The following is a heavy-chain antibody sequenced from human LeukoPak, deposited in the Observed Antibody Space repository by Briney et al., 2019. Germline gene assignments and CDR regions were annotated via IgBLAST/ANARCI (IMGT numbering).Heavy chain of an antibody. CDR3: AKVIRYYGDYFDY. CDR1: GYTFTSYG. D-gene: IGHD4-17*01. V-gene: IGHV1-18*01. J-gene: IGHJ4*02. CDR2: ISANNGDT. Sequence: ASVKVSCKASGYTFTSYGISWVRQAPGQGLEWVGWISANNGDTDYAQKFQARVTMTTDTSTSTAYMELRSLRSDDTAVYYCAKVIRYYGDYFDYWGQGTLVTVSS.